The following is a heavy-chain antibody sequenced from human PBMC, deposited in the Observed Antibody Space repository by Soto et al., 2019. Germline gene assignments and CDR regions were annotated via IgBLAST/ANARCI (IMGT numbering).Heavy chain of an antibody. CDR1: GFTLSNYD. V-gene: IGHV3-48*03. CDR2: IDRSGTTI. Sequence: GSLRLSCAASGFTLSNYDRNWVRQAPGKGLEWISYIDRSGTTIHYADSVKGRFTISRGNAKNSMYLQMNSLRVDDTAVYYCVVFCDWGCRRSWFVFSGQGTLVT. D-gene: IGHD2-21*01. CDR3: VVFCDWGCRRSWFVF. J-gene: IGHJ5*01.